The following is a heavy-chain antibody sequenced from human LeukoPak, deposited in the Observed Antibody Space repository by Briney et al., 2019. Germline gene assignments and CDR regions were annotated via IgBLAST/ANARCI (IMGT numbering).Heavy chain of an antibody. D-gene: IGHD1-26*01. Sequence: GGSLRLSCAASGFTFSSYGMHWVRQAPGKGLEWVAVIWYDGSNKYYADSVKGRFTISGDNSKNTLYLQMNSLRAEDTAVYYCARDKNRKYSGSYLDYWGQGTLVTVSS. CDR1: GFTFSSYG. CDR3: ARDKNRKYSGSYLDY. CDR2: IWYDGSNK. V-gene: IGHV3-33*01. J-gene: IGHJ4*02.